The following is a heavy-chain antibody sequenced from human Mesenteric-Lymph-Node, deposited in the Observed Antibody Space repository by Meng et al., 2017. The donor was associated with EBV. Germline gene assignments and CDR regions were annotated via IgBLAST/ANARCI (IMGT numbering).Heavy chain of an antibody. CDR3: ARDVPFDY. CDR1: GGSISNYY. CDR2: IYHSGST. V-gene: IGHV4-59*01. J-gene: IGHJ4*02. Sequence: PLQESGPGLVKPSETLSLTCTVSGGSISNYYWSWIRQPPGRGLEWIGYIYHSGSTNYNPSLKSRVTISADTSKNQFSLMLSSVTAADTAVYYCARDVPFDYWGQGTLVTVSS.